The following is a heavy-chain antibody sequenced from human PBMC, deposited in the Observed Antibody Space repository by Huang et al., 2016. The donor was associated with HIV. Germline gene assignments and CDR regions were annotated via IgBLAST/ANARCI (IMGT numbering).Heavy chain of an antibody. CDR3: AREKADESSSGFSGWSYDS. Sequence: QVQLNQWGAGHLRASETLSPSCAVYGGSFGGDYWTWLRQSPGKGLEWVGEMKHGGKTNYDPSLKGRFSISADSSKNQFFLTVTSVTVADTATYCCAREKADESSSGFSGWSYDSWGRGTLV. D-gene: IGHD6-13*01. CDR2: MKHGGKT. CDR1: GGSFGGDY. J-gene: IGHJ5*01. V-gene: IGHV4-34*01.